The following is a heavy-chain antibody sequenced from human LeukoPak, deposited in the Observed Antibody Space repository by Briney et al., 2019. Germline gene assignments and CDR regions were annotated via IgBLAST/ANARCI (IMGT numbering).Heavy chain of an antibody. V-gene: IGHV3-74*01. CDR1: GFTFSSYW. CDR2: INSDGSST. D-gene: IGHD3-16*02. Sequence: PGGSLRLSCAASGFTFSSYWMHWVRQAPGKGLVWVSRINSDGSSTSYADSVKGRFTISRDNAKNTLYLQMNSLRAEDTAVYYCASGVYEYVWGSYPFFRGGQGTLVTVSS. J-gene: IGHJ4*02. CDR3: ASGVYEYVWGSYPFFR.